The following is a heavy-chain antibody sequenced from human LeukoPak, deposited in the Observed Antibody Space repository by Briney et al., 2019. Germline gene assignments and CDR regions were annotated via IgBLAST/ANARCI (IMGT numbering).Heavy chain of an antibody. CDR1: GFTFSSYD. V-gene: IGHV3-13*04. CDR3: AKSMYSAKSPAFDY. CDR2: IGTAGDT. D-gene: IGHD1-26*01. J-gene: IGHJ4*02. Sequence: GGSLRLSCAASGFTFSSYDMHWVRQATGKGLEWVSTIGTAGDTYYSGSVKGRFTISRENAKNSLYLQMNSLRAEDTAVYYCAKSMYSAKSPAFDYWGQGTLVTVSS.